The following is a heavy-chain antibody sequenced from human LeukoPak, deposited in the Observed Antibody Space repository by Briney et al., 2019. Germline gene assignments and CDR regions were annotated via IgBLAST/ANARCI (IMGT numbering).Heavy chain of an antibody. J-gene: IGHJ4*02. V-gene: IGHV4-39*07. Sequence: PSETLSLTCTVSGGSISSSSYYWGWIRQPPGKGLEWIGSIYYSGSTYYNPSLKSRVTISVDTSKNQFSLKLSSVTAADTAVYYCARGKGYYYDSSGYFHYGLCFDYWGQGTLVTVSS. CDR3: ARGKGYYYDSSGYFHYGLCFDY. CDR1: GGSISSSSYY. CDR2: IYYSGST. D-gene: IGHD3-22*01.